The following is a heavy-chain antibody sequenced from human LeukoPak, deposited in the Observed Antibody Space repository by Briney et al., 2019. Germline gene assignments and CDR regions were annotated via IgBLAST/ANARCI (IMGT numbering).Heavy chain of an antibody. CDR2: ISYDGSNK. D-gene: IGHD6-6*01. J-gene: IGHJ4*02. CDR3: ARVDSSSSAGDY. V-gene: IGHV3-30-3*01. Sequence: GGSLRLSCAASGFTFSSYAMHWVRQAPGKGLEWVAVISYDGSNKYYADSVKGRFTISRDNSKNTLYLQMNSLRAEDTAVYYCARVDSSSSAGDYWGQGTLVTVSS. CDR1: GFTFSSYA.